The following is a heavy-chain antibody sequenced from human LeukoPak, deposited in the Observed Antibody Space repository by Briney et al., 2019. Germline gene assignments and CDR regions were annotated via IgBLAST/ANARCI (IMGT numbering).Heavy chain of an antibody. V-gene: IGHV3-9*01. Sequence: GRCLRLSCAASGFTFDDYAMHWVRHAPGKGLEWVSGISWNSGSIGYADSVKGRFTISRDNAKNSLYLQMNSLRAEDTALYYCAKDQDDILTGVFDYWGQGTLVTVSS. D-gene: IGHD3-9*01. CDR1: GFTFDDYA. CDR3: AKDQDDILTGVFDY. J-gene: IGHJ4*02. CDR2: ISWNSGSI.